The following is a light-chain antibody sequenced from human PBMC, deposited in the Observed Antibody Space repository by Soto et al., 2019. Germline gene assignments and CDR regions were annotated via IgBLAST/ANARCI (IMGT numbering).Light chain of an antibody. CDR2: EVS. Sequence: QSVLTQPASVSGSPGQSITISCTGTSSDVGGYNYVSWYQQHPGKAPKLVIYEVSNRPSGVSNRFSGSKSGNTASLTISGLQAEDEAHYYCSSYTSSSTVVFGGGTQLTVL. CDR1: SSDVGGYNY. V-gene: IGLV2-14*01. J-gene: IGLJ2*01. CDR3: SSYTSSSTVV.